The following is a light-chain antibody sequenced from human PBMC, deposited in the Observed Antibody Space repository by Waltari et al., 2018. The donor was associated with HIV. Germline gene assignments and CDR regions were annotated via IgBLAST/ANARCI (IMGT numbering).Light chain of an antibody. J-gene: IGKJ3*01. V-gene: IGKV1-39*01. Sequence: DIRMTQSPSSLSASIGDRVTITCRASQNINNFLNWYQQKPGKAPNIVIYTATTLQSGVPSRFNGSGSGTDFALTISSLQREDFATYFGQQSYSSPTFGPGTTVDIK. CDR3: QQSYSSPT. CDR2: TAT. CDR1: QNINNF.